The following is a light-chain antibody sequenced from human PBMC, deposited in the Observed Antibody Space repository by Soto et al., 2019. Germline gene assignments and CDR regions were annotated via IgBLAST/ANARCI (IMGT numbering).Light chain of an antibody. CDR3: QHYVSSPPGT. CDR2: GAF. V-gene: IGKV3-20*01. Sequence: IALTQSPGTLSLSPGERATLSCRASQSVSNNYLAWYQQKPDQAPRLLIYGAFSRATGIPDSFRGSGSGTHFTLTISRQEPGDFAVYYSQHYVSSPPGTFGGPTKGEI. CDR1: QSVSNNY. J-gene: IGKJ4*02.